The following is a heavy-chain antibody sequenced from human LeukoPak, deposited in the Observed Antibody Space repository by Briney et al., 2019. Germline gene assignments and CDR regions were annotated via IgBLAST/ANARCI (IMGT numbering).Heavy chain of an antibody. Sequence: GGSLRLSCAASGFTFSDYYMGWIRQAPGKGLEWVSYISSSSSYTNYADSVKGRFTNSRDKAKNSLYLQMNSLRAEDTAVYYCALSTATGRYFDYWRQGTLVTVSS. V-gene: IGHV3-11*03. CDR1: GFTFSDYY. CDR3: ALSTATGRYFDY. CDR2: ISSSSSYT. J-gene: IGHJ4*02. D-gene: IGHD5-18*01.